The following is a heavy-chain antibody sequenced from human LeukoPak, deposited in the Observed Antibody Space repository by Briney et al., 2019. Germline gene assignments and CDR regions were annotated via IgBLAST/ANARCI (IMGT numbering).Heavy chain of an antibody. Sequence: SETLSLTCTVSGGSLSSHFWSWIRQPPGKGLELIGHIYYTGTTYYNPSLNSLVTISLDTSRNQFSLRLTSVTAADTAVYYCARFSPDCSTASCYLTYWGQGTLVTVSS. CDR1: GGSLSSHF. V-gene: IGHV4-59*11. D-gene: IGHD2-2*01. CDR2: IYYTGTT. J-gene: IGHJ4*02. CDR3: ARFSPDCSTASCYLTY.